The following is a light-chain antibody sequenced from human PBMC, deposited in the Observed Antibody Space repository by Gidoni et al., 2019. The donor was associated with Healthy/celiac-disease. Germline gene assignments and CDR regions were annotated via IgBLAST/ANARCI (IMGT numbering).Light chain of an antibody. CDR1: QSISSW. CDR3: QQYNSL. V-gene: IGKV1-5*01. Sequence: DIQMTQSPSTLSASVGDRVTITCRASQSISSWLAWYQQKPGKAPKLLIYDASSLESGVPSRFSGSGSVTEFTLTIRSLQPDDFATYYCQQYNSLFGQXTKVEIK. CDR2: DAS. J-gene: IGKJ1*01.